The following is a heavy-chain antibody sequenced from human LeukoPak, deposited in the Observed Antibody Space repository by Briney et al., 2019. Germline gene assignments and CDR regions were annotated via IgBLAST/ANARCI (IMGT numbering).Heavy chain of an antibody. CDR2: VDPEDGET. V-gene: IGHV1-69-2*01. D-gene: IGHD2-15*01. CDR1: GYTFTDYY. J-gene: IGHJ4*02. CDR3: ATWGVVAATVIFDY. Sequence: ASVKISCKVSGYTFTDYYMHWVQQAPGKGLEWMGLVDPEDGETIYAEKFQGRVTITAGTSTDTAYMELSSLRSEDTAVYYCATWGVVAATVIFDYWGQGTLVTVSS.